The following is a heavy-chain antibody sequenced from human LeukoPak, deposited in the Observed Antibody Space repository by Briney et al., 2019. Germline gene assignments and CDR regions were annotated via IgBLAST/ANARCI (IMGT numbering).Heavy chain of an antibody. J-gene: IGHJ4*02. CDR2: IYYSGST. D-gene: IGHD5-12*01. V-gene: IGHV4-31*03. CDR3: ARGGGYGPPFDY. CDR1: GGSISSGGYY. Sequence: SQTLSVTCTVSGGSISSGGYYWSWIRQHPGKGLEWIGYIYYSGSTYYNPSLKSRVTISVDTSKNQFSLKLSSVTAADTAVYYCARGGGYGPPFDYWGQGTLVTVSS.